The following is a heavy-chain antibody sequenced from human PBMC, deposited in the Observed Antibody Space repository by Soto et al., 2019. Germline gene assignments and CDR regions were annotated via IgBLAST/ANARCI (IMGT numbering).Heavy chain of an antibody. CDR3: ARLRKGGYCDY. CDR2: IKLDGSEK. CDR1: GFTFSSYW. J-gene: IGHJ4*02. V-gene: IGHV3-7*03. D-gene: IGHD1-26*01. Sequence: EVQLVESGGGLVQPGGSLRLSCAASGFTFSSYWMSWVRQAPGKGLEWVANIKLDGSEKYYVDSVKGRFTISRDSAKKSLYLQMDSLRAEDTAVYYCARLRKGGYCDYWGQGALVTVST.